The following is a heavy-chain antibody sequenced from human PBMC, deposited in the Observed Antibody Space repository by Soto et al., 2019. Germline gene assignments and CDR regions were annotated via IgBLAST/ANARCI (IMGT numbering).Heavy chain of an antibody. J-gene: IGHJ4*02. V-gene: IGHV3-74*01. CDR1: GFTFSSYW. CDR2: MNEDGGTT. D-gene: IGHD4-17*01. CDR3: ARDDYGAPTC. Sequence: GGSLRLSCAASGFTFSSYWMHWVRQAPGKGLVWVSRMNEDGGTTDYADSVKGRFTISRDNAKNSLYLQMNSLRAEDTAVYYCARDDYGAPTCWGQGTLVTVSS.